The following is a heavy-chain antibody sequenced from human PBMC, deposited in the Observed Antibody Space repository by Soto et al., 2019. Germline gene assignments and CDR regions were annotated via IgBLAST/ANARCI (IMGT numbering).Heavy chain of an antibody. D-gene: IGHD6-13*01. CDR1: GGSISSSSYY. CDR3: ARWKGYSSSWYPRRWFDP. J-gene: IGHJ5*02. V-gene: IGHV4-39*01. Sequence: QLQLQESGPGLVKPSETLSLTCTVSGGSISSSSYYWGWIRQPPGKGLEWIGSIYYSGSTYYNPSLKSRVTISVDTSKNQFSLKLSSVTAADTAVYYCARWKGYSSSWYPRRWFDPWGQGTLVTVSS. CDR2: IYYSGST.